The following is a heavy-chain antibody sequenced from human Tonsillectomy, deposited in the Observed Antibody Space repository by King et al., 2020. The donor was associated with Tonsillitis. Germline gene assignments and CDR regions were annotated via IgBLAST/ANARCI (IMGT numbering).Heavy chain of an antibody. V-gene: IGHV3-23*04. J-gene: IGHJ4*02. D-gene: IGHD3-16*01. CDR2: VSSNGGST. Sequence: VQLVESGGDLVQPGGSLRLSCAASGFAFSSFAMSWVRQAPGKGLEWVSAVSSNGGSTYYADSVKGRFTISRDNSKSTVYLQMNSRRGDDTAVYYCAKEPPYGGGRQYYFDYWGQGTLVTVSS. CDR3: AKEPPYGGGRQYYFDY. CDR1: GFAFSSFA.